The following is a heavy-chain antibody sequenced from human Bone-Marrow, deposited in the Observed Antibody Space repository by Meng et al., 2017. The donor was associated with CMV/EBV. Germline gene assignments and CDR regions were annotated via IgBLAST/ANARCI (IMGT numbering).Heavy chain of an antibody. D-gene: IGHD2-2*01. CDR3: AREVVPAAIWPSYGMDV. V-gene: IGHV3-21*01. CDR1: GFTFSSYS. Sequence: GESLKISCAASGFTFSSYSMNWVRQAPGKGLEWVSSISSSSSYIYYADSVKGRFTISRDNARNSLYLQMNSPRAEDTAVYYCAREVVPAAIWPSYGMDVWGQGTTVTVSS. J-gene: IGHJ6*02. CDR2: ISSSSSYI.